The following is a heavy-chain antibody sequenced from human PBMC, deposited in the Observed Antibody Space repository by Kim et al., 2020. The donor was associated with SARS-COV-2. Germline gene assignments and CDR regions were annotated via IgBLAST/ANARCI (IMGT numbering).Heavy chain of an antibody. J-gene: IGHJ4*02. D-gene: IGHD2-15*01. Sequence: ISYYADAVKGRFTIYRDNAMNSLYLQMNSLRVEDTAVYYCARVSDSWSVRWGQGTLVTVSS. CDR3: ARVSDSWSVR. CDR2: IS. V-gene: IGHV3-11*01.